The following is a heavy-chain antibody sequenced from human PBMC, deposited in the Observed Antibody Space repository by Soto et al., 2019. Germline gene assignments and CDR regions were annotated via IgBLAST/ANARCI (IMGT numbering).Heavy chain of an antibody. Sequence: PGGSLRLSCAASGFTFSNAWMSWVRQAPGKGLEWVGRIKSKTDGGTTDYAAPVKGRFTISRDDSKNTLYLQMNSLKTEDTAVYYCTTPTTVTTVYYYYGMDVWGQGTTVTVS. CDR1: GFTFSNAW. CDR2: IKSKTDGGTT. V-gene: IGHV3-15*01. CDR3: TTPTTVTTVYYYYGMDV. D-gene: IGHD4-17*01. J-gene: IGHJ6*02.